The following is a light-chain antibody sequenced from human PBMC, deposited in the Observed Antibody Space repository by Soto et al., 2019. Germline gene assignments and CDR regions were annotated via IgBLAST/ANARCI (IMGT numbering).Light chain of an antibody. Sequence: DIQMTPSPSSLSASVGDRVTITCQASRDISVYLNWYQQKPGKPPKLLVFDASNLHTGVPSRFSGSGSGTHFTFTISSLQPEDIATYYCQQYDNLPPYTFGQGTKLEIQ. CDR1: RDISVY. J-gene: IGKJ2*01. V-gene: IGKV1-33*01. CDR3: QQYDNLPPYT. CDR2: DAS.